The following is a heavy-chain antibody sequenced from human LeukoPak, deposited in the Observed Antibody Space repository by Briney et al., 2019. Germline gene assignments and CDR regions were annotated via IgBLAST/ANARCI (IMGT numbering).Heavy chain of an antibody. CDR2: ISGRGSTT. J-gene: IGHJ4*02. V-gene: IGHV3-23*01. Sequence: GGSLRLSCAASGFAFSSYAMNWVRQAPGQGLEWVSGISGRGSTTYYADSVKGRFAISRDNSKNTLFLQMNSLRAGDTAVYYCAKVNATVTAAAWYSDYWGQGALVTVSS. CDR1: GFAFSSYA. D-gene: IGHD4-17*01. CDR3: AKVNATVTAAAWYSDY.